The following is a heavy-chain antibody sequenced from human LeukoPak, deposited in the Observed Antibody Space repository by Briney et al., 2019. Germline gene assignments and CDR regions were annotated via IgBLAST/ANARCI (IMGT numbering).Heavy chain of an antibody. D-gene: IGHD2-15*01. CDR1: GFTFSNYA. J-gene: IGHJ4*02. Sequence: GGSLRLSCAASGFTFSNYAMNWVRQAPGKGLEWVSSISGSGGHTNYADSVKGRFTISRDNSKNTLYLQMNTLRAEDTALYYCAKDPGYCSGASCSTDYWGQGTLVTVSS. V-gene: IGHV3-23*01. CDR3: AKDPGYCSGASCSTDY. CDR2: ISGSGGHT.